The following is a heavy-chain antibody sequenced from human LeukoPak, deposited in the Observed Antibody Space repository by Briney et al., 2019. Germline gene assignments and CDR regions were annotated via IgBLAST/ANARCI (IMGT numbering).Heavy chain of an antibody. Sequence: GRSLRLSCAASGFTFSSYGMHWVRQAPGKGLEWVAVIWYDGSNKYYADSVKGRFTISRDNAKNSLYLQMNSLRAEDTAVYFCARSQHSTADYWGQGTLVTVSS. J-gene: IGHJ4*02. CDR1: GFTFSSYG. D-gene: IGHD2-21*01. CDR2: IWYDGSNK. CDR3: ARSQHSTADY. V-gene: IGHV3-33*01.